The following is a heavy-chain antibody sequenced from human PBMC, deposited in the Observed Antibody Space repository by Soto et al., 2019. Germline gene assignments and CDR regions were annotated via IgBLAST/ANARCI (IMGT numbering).Heavy chain of an antibody. CDR3: ARDLGWAYDS. Sequence: EVQLVESGGGSVQPGGSLRLSCAASGFTFSTFSMNWVRQAPGRGLEWISYISGGGRPISYADSVKGRFTISRDNAKNSLYLQMDSLTDKDTAVYYCARDLGWAYDSWGQGTLVTVS. V-gene: IGHV3-48*02. J-gene: IGHJ4*02. D-gene: IGHD3-16*01. CDR1: GFTFSTFS. CDR2: ISGGGRPI.